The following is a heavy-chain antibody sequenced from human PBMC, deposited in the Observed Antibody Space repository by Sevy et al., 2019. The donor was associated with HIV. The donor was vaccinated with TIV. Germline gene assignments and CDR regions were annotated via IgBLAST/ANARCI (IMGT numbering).Heavy chain of an antibody. D-gene: IGHD2-8*01. CDR3: TNNRGYCFDGVCWEYFDS. J-gene: IGHJ4*02. Sequence: GGSLRLSCGASGFTFSNAWMTWVRQAPGKGLEWVGRIKSKSEGGTTDNAAPVKGRFTSSRDDSKNTLNQQMISLKSGVTAVYYCTNNRGYCFDGVCWEYFDSWGQGTLVTVSS. CDR2: IKSKSEGGTT. V-gene: IGHV3-15*01. CDR1: GFTFSNAW.